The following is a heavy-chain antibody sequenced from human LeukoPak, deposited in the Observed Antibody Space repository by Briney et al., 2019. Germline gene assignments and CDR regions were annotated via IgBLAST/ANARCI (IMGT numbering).Heavy chain of an antibody. CDR3: ARQDRGMVRVDY. Sequence: GASVQVSCKACGYTFTSYVISGVRQAPGQEREWMGWISAYNGNTNYAQKLQGRVPMTTDTSTSTAYMELRSLRSDDTAVYYCARQDRGMVRVDYWGQGTLVTVSS. CDR1: GYTFTSYV. J-gene: IGHJ4*02. CDR2: ISAYNGNT. V-gene: IGHV1-18*01. D-gene: IGHD3-10*01.